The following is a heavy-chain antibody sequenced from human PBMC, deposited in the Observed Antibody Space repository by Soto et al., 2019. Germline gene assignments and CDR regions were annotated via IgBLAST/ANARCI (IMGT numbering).Heavy chain of an antibody. V-gene: IGHV1-8*01. Sequence: QVQLVQSGAEVKKPGASVKVSCKASGYTFTSYDINWVRQATGQGLEWMGWMNPNSGNTGYAQKFQGRVTMTRNTXIXTXXMELSSLRSEDTAVYYCARAHRNWKQGLFDYYFDYWGQGTLVTVSS. CDR2: MNPNSGNT. J-gene: IGHJ4*02. CDR3: ARAHRNWKQGLFDYYFDY. D-gene: IGHD1-1*01. CDR1: GYTFTSYD.